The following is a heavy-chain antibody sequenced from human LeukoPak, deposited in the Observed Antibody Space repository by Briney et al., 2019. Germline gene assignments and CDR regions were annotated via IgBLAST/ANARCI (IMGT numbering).Heavy chain of an antibody. CDR1: GDSVSSNSAA. V-gene: IGHV6-1*01. CDR2: TYYRSKWYN. CDR3: ARGRLGEWGSYRDNTIFDY. J-gene: IGHJ4*02. Sequence: SQTLSLTCAISGDSVSSNSAAWNWIRQSPSRGLEWLGRTYYRSKWYNDYAVSVKSRITINPDTSKNQFSLQLNSVTPEDTAVYYCARGRLGEWGSYRDNTIFDYWGQGTLVTVSS. D-gene: IGHD3-16*02.